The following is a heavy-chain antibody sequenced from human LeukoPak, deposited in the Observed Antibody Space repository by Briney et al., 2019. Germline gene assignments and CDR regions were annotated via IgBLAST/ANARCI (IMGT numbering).Heavy chain of an antibody. CDR3: ARDVGYCSGGSRYPLVGAFDI. J-gene: IGHJ3*02. V-gene: IGHV1-18*01. D-gene: IGHD2-15*01. Sequence: GASVKVSCKASGYTFTSYGISWVRQAPGHGLEWMGWISAYNGNTNYAQKLQGRVTMTTDTSTSTAYMELRRLRSDDTAVYYCARDVGYCSGGSRYPLVGAFDIWGQGTMVTVSS. CDR1: GYTFTSYG. CDR2: ISAYNGNT.